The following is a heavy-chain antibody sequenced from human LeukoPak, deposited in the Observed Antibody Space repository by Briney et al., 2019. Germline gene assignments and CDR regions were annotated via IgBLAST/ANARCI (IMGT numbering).Heavy chain of an antibody. CDR3: ARMGSGAFDI. D-gene: IGHD3-16*01. CDR2: INHSGST. Sequence: SETLSLTCAVYGGSFSGYYWSWIRQPPGKGLEWIGEINHSGSTNYNPSLKSRVTISVDTSKNQFSLKLSSVTAADTAVYYCARMGSGAFDIWGQGTMVTVSS. CDR1: GGSFSGYY. J-gene: IGHJ3*02. V-gene: IGHV4-34*01.